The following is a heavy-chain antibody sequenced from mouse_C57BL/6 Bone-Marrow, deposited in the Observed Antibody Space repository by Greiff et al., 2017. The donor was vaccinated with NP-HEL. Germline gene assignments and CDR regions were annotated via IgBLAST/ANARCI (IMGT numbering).Heavy chain of an antibody. V-gene: IGHV5-9*01. D-gene: IGHD2-5*01. J-gene: IGHJ2*01. CDR1: GFTFSSYT. CDR3: ARHATYYSNYNYFDY. Sequence: DVKLVESGGGLVKPGGSLKLSCAASGFTFSSYTMSWVRQTPEKRLEWVATISGGGGNTYYPDSVKGRVTISRDNAKNTLYLQMSSMRSEDTALYYCARHATYYSNYNYFDYWGQGTTLTVSS. CDR2: ISGGGGNT.